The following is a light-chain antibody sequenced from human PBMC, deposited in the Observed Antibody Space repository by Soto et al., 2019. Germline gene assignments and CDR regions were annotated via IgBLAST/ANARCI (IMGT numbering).Light chain of an antibody. CDR1: QSVSSY. V-gene: IGKV3-11*01. CDR3: QQRSNWPPWT. J-gene: IGKJ1*01. Sequence: EIVLTQSPATLSLSPGERATLSCRASQSVSSYLAWYQQKPGQAPRLLIYDASNRATGIPARFSGSESGTAFTLTISGLEPEDFAVYYCQQRSNWPPWTFGQGTKVEIK. CDR2: DAS.